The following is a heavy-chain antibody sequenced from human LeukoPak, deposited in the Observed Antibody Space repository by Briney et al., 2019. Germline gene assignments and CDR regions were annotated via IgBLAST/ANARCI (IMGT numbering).Heavy chain of an antibody. D-gene: IGHD4-17*01. CDR3: AKGGTTVTY. Sequence: GGSLRLSCAASGFTFSSYWMSWVRQAPGKGLEWVANIKQDGSEKYYVDSVKGRFTISRDNSKNTLFLQMNSLRAEDTAVYYCAKGGTTVTYWGQGTMVTVSS. CDR2: IKQDGSEK. V-gene: IGHV3-7*03. J-gene: IGHJ3*01. CDR1: GFTFSSYW.